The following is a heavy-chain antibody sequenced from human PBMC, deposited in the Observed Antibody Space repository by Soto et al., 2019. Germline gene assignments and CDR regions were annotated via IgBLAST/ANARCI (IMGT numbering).Heavy chain of an antibody. D-gene: IGHD1-26*01. J-gene: IGHJ6*02. V-gene: IGHV1-2*04. Sequence: EASVKVSCKASGYTFTGYYMHWVRQAPGQGLEWMGWINPNSGGTNYAQKFQGWVTMTRDTSISTAYMELSRLRSDDTAVYYCARVALLKYYYGMDVWGQGTTVTVSS. CDR3: ARVALLKYYYGMDV. CDR1: GYTFTGYY. CDR2: INPNSGGT.